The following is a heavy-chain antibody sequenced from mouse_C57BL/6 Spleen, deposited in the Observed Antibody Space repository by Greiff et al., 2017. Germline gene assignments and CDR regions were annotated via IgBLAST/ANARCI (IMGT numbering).Heavy chain of an antibody. D-gene: IGHD3-1*01. CDR2: INPSTGGT. Sequence: VQLQQSGPELVKPGASVKISCKASGYSFTGYYMNWVKQSPEKSLEWIGEINPSTGGTTFNQKFKTKATLTVDKSSSTAYMQLKSLTSEDSAVYYCARRGSAMDYWGQGTSVTVSS. J-gene: IGHJ4*01. V-gene: IGHV1-42*01. CDR3: ARRGSAMDY. CDR1: GYSFTGYY.